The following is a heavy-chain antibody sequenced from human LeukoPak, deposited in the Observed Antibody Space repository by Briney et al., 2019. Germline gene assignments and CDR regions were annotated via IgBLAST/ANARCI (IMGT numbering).Heavy chain of an antibody. Sequence: PGGSLRLSCVASGFTFSISWVTWVRQAPGKGLEWVANIDKHGNGKYYVDSVKGRFAISRDYAANSVFLQMNSLRAEDTSVYYCARDAGWGYYDLWGQGTPVTVSS. V-gene: IGHV3-7*01. J-gene: IGHJ4*02. D-gene: IGHD1-26*01. CDR2: IDKHGNGK. CDR1: GFTFSISW. CDR3: ARDAGWGYYDL.